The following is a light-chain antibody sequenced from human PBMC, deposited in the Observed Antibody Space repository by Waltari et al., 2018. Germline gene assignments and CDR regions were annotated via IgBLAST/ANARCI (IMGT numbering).Light chain of an antibody. CDR3: QQYGGSSWT. CDR2: DTS. V-gene: IGKV3-20*01. J-gene: IGKJ1*01. Sequence: EIVLTQSPGTLSLSVGETATLSCGASQGVSANYLAWYQQKPGQTPRLLIYDTSTMATDIPDRFSGSGSGTGFTLTINRLEPEDFAVYYCQQYGGSSWTFGQGTKVEI. CDR1: QGVSANY.